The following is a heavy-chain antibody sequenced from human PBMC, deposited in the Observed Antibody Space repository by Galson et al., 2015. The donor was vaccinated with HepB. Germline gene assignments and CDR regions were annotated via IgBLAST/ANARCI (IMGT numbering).Heavy chain of an antibody. CDR1: GGSFSGYY. CDR3: ARVGDGYNSGGPTRY. Sequence: LTCAVYGGSFSGYYWSWIRQSPGKGLEWIGEINHSGTTIYNPSLKSRVTISVDTSKNQLSLKLTSVTAADTAVYYCARVGDGYNSGGPTRYWGQGTLVTVSS. CDR2: INHSGTT. D-gene: IGHD5-24*01. J-gene: IGHJ4*02. V-gene: IGHV4-34*01.